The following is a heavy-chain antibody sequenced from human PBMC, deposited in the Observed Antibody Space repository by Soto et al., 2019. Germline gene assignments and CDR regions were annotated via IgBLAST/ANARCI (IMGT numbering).Heavy chain of an antibody. CDR3: AKDIYYGGNGPDDAFDI. Sequence: GGSLRLSCAASGFTFSSYGMHWVRQAPGKGLEWVAVISYDGSNKYYADSVKGRFTISRDNSKNTLYLQMNSLRAEDTAVYYCAKDIYYGGNGPDDAFDIWGQGTMVTVSS. V-gene: IGHV3-30*18. CDR2: ISYDGSNK. J-gene: IGHJ3*02. D-gene: IGHD4-17*01. CDR1: GFTFSSYG.